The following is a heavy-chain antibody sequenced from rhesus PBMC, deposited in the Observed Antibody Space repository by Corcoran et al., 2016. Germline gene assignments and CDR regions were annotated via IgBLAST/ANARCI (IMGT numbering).Heavy chain of an antibody. D-gene: IGHD4-29*01. J-gene: IGHJ4*01. CDR3: ARYGTVFVGDFDS. V-gene: IGHV4-173*01. Sequence: QLQLQESGPGLVKPSETLSLTCAVSGGSISSNYWSWLRQPPGKALEWIGRVTGSGSTDYSPSFESRVTISADTSKNQFSVKLNSVTAADTAVYYCARYGTVFVGDFDSWGQGVLVTVSS. CDR2: VTGSGST. CDR1: GGSISSNY.